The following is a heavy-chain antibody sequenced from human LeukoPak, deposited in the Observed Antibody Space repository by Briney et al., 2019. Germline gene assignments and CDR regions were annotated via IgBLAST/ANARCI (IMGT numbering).Heavy chain of an antibody. V-gene: IGHV4-34*01. Sequence: SETLSLTCAVYGGSFSGYYWSGIRQPPGKGLEWIGEINHSGSTNYNPSLKSRVTISVDTSKNQFSLKLSSVTAADTAVYYCARGLGGNSYDYWGQGTLVTVSS. CDR3: ARGLGGNSYDY. J-gene: IGHJ4*02. D-gene: IGHD2-15*01. CDR2: INHSGST. CDR1: GGSFSGYY.